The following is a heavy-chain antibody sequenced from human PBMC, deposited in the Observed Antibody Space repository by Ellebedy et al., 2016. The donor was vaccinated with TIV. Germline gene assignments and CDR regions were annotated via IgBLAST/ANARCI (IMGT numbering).Heavy chain of an antibody. D-gene: IGHD1-26*01. V-gene: IGHV3-21*01. Sequence: PGGSLRLSCAGSGFSFSSYNMNWVRQAPGKGLEWVSYISSSSNNIYYADSVKGRFTISRDNAKNSLYLQMNSLRAEDTAVYYCTRDRIVGAKSYGFWGQGTLVTVSS. CDR2: ISSSSNNI. CDR3: TRDRIVGAKSYGF. CDR1: GFSFSSYN. J-gene: IGHJ4*02.